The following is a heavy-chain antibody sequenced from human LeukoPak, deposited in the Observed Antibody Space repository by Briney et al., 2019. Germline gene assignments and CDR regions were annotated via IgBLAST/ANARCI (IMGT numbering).Heavy chain of an antibody. CDR2: IYYSGST. J-gene: IGHJ5*02. D-gene: IGHD1-26*01. CDR3: ARVGGATGSYWFDP. Sequence: SETLSLTCTVSGGSISSYHWSWIRQPPGKGLEWIGYIYYSGSTNYNPSLKSRVTISVDTSKNQFSLKLSSVTAADTAVYYCARVGGATGSYWFDPWGQGTLVTVSS. CDR1: GGSISSYH. V-gene: IGHV4-59*01.